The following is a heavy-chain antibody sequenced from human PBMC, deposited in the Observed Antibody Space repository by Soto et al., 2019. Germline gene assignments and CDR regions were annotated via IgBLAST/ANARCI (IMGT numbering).Heavy chain of an antibody. D-gene: IGHD3-10*01. CDR1: GGSINNSTSF. CDR3: STYYYGSGSYPSKYYFDY. J-gene: IGHJ4*02. V-gene: IGHV4-39*02. CDR2: INYRWPA. Sequence: SETLSLTCTVSGGSINNSTSFWGWIRQSPGKGLEWIGTINYRWPAEYNPSLKSRVTVSVDRSRNLLSLHMNSVTAPDTAVYYCSTYYYGSGSYPSKYYFDYWGQGTLVTAPQ.